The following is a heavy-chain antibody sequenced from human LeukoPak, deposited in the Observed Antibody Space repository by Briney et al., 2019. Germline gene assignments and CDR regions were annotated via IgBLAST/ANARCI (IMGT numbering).Heavy chain of an antibody. D-gene: IGHD3-9*01. V-gene: IGHV4-59*08. J-gene: IGHJ4*02. CDR3: ARHKYDILTGPPGYFDY. Sequence: SETLSLTCTVSGGSVSSYYWSWIRQPPGKGLEWIGYIYYSGSTNYNPSLKSRVTISVDTSKNQFSLKLSSVTAADTAVYYCARHKYDILTGPPGYFDYWGQGTLVTVSS. CDR1: GGSVSSYY. CDR2: IYYSGST.